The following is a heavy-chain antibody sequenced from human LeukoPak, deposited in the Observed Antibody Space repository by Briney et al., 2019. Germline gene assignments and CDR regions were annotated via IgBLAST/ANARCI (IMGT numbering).Heavy chain of an antibody. J-gene: IGHJ4*02. CDR2: ISSSSGYI. CDR1: AFTFSSYS. D-gene: IGHD3-22*01. CDR3: AREGLVVEFDY. Sequence: GGSLRLSCAASAFTFSSYSMNWVRQAPGKGLEWVSSISSSSGYISYADSVKGRFTVSRDNAKDSLFLQMDSLRVEDTAVYYCAREGLVVEFDYWGQGTLVTVSS. V-gene: IGHV3-21*04.